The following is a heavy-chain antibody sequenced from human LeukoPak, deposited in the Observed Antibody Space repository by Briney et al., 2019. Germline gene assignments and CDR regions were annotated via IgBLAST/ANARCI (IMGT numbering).Heavy chain of an antibody. CDR2: ISYDGSNK. CDR1: GFTFSSYA. D-gene: IGHD2-15*01. CDR3: ARGRIVVVVAATRDYYCYYGMDV. V-gene: IGHV3-30-3*01. Sequence: GGSLRLSCADSGFTFSSYAMHWVRQAPGKGLEWVAVISYDGSNKYYADSVKGRFTISRDNSKNTLYLQMNGLRAEDTAVYYCARGRIVVVVAATRDYYCYYGMDVWGQGTTVAVSS. J-gene: IGHJ6*02.